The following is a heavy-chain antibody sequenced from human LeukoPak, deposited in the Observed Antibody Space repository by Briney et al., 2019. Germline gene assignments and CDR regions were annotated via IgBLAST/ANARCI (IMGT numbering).Heavy chain of an antibody. CDR2: ISHNGNNK. J-gene: IGHJ1*01. Sequence: GSLRLSCAASGFTFSTCAMHWVRQAPGKGLEWVAVISHNGNNKDYADSVKGRFTISRDNSKNTLYLQMNSLRAEDTAVYYCAAREAYFQHWGQGTLVTVSS. V-gene: IGHV3-30*04. CDR3: AAREAYFQH. CDR1: GFTFSTCA.